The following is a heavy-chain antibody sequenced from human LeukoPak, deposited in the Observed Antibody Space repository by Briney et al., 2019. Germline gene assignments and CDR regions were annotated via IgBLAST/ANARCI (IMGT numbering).Heavy chain of an antibody. D-gene: IGHD2/OR15-2a*01. CDR2: IYNSGST. J-gene: IGHJ4*02. CDR3: AKSIPYDY. CDR1: GGSISSGNYY. Sequence: SETLSLTCTVSGGSISSGNYYWSWIRQPAGKGLEWIGRIYNSGSTNYNPYLKSRVTISADTSKNQFSLNLNSVTAADTAVYYCAKSIPYDYWGQGTLVTVSS. V-gene: IGHV4-61*02.